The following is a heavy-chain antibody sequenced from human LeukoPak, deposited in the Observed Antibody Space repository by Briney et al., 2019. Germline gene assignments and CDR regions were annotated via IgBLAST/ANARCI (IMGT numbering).Heavy chain of an antibody. J-gene: IGHJ4*02. Sequence: NPSETLSLTCTVSGGSISSYYWSWIRQPAGKGLEWIGRIYTSGSTNYNPSLKSRVTMSVDTSKNQFSLKLSSVTAADTAVYYCARGPSLYSGSYSDYWGQGTLVTVSS. CDR2: IYTSGST. D-gene: IGHD1-26*01. CDR1: GGSISSYY. CDR3: ARGPSLYSGSYSDY. V-gene: IGHV4-4*07.